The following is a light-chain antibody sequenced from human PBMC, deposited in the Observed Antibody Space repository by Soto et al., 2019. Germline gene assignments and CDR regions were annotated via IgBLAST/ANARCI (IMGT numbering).Light chain of an antibody. V-gene: IGKV3-20*01. CDR2: DAS. Sequence: EIVLTQSPGTLSLSPGERATLSCRASQSVRSNYLAWYQQKPGQAPRFLIYDASSRATGIPDRFSGSESGTDFTLTISRLEPEDFAVYYCQQYGSSPLTFGGGTKVEIK. J-gene: IGKJ4*01. CDR1: QSVRSNY. CDR3: QQYGSSPLT.